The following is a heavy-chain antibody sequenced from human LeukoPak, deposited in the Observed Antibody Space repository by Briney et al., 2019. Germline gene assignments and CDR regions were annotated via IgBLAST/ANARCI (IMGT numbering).Heavy chain of an antibody. CDR2: IYYSGST. CDR1: GGSTSSSSYY. V-gene: IGHV4-39*07. J-gene: IGHJ6*03. CDR3: AREVRYFYYMDV. Sequence: SETLSLTCTVSGGSTSSSSYYWGWIRQPPGKGLEWIGSIYYSGSTYYNPSLKSRVTISVDTSKNQFSLKLTSVTAADTAVYYCAREVRYFYYMDVWGKGTTVTVSS.